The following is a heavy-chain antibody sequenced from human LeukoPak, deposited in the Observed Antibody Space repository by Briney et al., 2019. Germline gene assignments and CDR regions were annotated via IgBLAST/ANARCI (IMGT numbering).Heavy chain of an antibody. CDR3: ARGTEMATTYFGY. Sequence: SVKVSCKASGGTFSSYAISWVRQAPGQGLEWMGGIIPIFGTANYAQKFQGRVTITTDESTSTAYMELSSLRSEDTAVYYCARGTEMATTYFGYWGQGTLVTVSS. V-gene: IGHV1-69*05. CDR2: IIPIFGTA. D-gene: IGHD5-24*01. J-gene: IGHJ4*02. CDR1: GGTFSSYA.